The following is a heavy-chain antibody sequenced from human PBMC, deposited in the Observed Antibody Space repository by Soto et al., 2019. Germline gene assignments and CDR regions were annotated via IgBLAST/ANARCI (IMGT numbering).Heavy chain of an antibody. D-gene: IGHD6-19*01. J-gene: IGHJ5*02. CDR2: INPNSGGT. CDR1: VHPLSGSY. CDR3: ARVRGIAVAGSRPPHGCFDP. Sequence: VKFGCTASVHPLSGSYTHIDRQAPGHGPERRGWINPNSGGTNYAQNSQGRVTMTRDTSISTAYMELSRLRSDDTAVYDCARVRGIAVAGSRPPHGCFDPSGQGSVVTMSS. V-gene: IGHV1-2*02.